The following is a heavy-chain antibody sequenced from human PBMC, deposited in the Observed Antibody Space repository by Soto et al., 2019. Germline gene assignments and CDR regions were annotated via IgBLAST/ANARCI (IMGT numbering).Heavy chain of an antibody. CDR3: ATSPSYYGDFDY. D-gene: IGHD4-17*01. CDR2: ISWNSGRI. CDR1: GFTFDDYA. Sequence: EVQLVESGGGLVQPGRSLRLSCAASGFTFDDYAMHWVRQAPGKGLEWVSGISWNSGRIGYADSVKGRFTISRDNAKNSLYLQMNSLRAEDTALYYCATSPSYYGDFDYWGQGTLVTVSS. V-gene: IGHV3-9*01. J-gene: IGHJ4*02.